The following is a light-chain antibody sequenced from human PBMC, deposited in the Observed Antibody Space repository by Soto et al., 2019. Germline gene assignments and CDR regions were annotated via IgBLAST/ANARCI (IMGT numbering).Light chain of an antibody. J-gene: IGLJ2*01. V-gene: IGLV2-14*01. CDR1: SSDIGGYDS. CDR2: DVA. CDR3: SSYSSNSRNRA. Sequence: QSVLTQPASVSGSPGQSITISCTGASSDIGGYDSVSWYQQHPGKAPQLIIFDVAYRPSGISSRFSGSKSGNTASLTISGLHAEDEADYYCSSYSSNSRNRAFGGGTKLTVL.